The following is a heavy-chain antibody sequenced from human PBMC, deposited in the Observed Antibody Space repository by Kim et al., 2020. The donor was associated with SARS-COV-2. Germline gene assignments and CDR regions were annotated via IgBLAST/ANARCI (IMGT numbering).Heavy chain of an antibody. CDR2: IIPIFGTA. J-gene: IGHJ6*02. Sequence: SVKVSCKASGGTFSSYAISWVRQAPGQGLEWMGGIIPIFGTANYAQKFQGRVTITEDESTSTAYMELSSLRSEDTAVYYCARAGTYGGPNDGMDVWGQGTTVTVSS. V-gene: IGHV1-69*13. CDR3: ARAGTYGGPNDGMDV. CDR1: GGTFSSYA. D-gene: IGHD4-17*01.